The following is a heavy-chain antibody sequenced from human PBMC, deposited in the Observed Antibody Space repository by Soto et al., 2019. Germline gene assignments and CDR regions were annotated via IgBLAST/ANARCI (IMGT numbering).Heavy chain of an antibody. CDR3: ARGVKYGAYSRWFDP. V-gene: IGHV1-8*01. CDR2: MNPNSGDT. CDR1: GSTFTSYD. J-gene: IGHJ5*02. Sequence: QVQLVQSGAEVKKPGASVKVSCKASGSTFTSYDINWVRQATGQGLEYLGWMNPNSGDTAYVQKFQGRLAMTWDTSITTAYLELSGLRAEDTAIYFCARGVKYGAYSRWFDPWGQGTLVTVSS. D-gene: IGHD4-17*01.